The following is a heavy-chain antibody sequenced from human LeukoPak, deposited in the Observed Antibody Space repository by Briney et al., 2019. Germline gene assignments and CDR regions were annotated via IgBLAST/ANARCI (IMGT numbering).Heavy chain of an antibody. CDR1: GFTFSSCA. D-gene: IGHD3-10*01. CDR3: AKDGDYYGSGGVDY. V-gene: IGHV3-23*01. CDR2: ISGSGDST. J-gene: IGHJ4*02. Sequence: GGSLRLSCAASGFTFSSCAMSWVRQAPGKGLEWVSIISGSGDSTFYADSVKGRFTISRDNSKNTLYLQMSTLRAEDTAVYYCAKDGDYYGSGGVDYWGQGTLVTVSS.